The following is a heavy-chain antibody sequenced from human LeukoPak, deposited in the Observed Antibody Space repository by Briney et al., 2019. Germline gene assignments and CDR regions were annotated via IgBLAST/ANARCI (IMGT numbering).Heavy chain of an antibody. D-gene: IGHD1-1*01. CDR2: ISYDGSNK. CDR3: AMERPSSGLLDY. CDR1: GFTFSSYG. J-gene: IGHJ4*02. V-gene: IGHV3-30*03. Sequence: SGGSLRLSCAASGFTFSSYGMHWVRQAPGKGLEWVAVISYDGSNKYYADSVKGRFTISRDNSKNTLYLQMNSLRAEDTAVYYCAMERPSSGLLDYWGQGTLVTVSS.